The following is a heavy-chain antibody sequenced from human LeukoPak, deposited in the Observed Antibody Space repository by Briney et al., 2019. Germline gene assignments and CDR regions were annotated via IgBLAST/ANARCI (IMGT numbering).Heavy chain of an antibody. V-gene: IGHV3-23*01. CDR2: SDSGGST. Sequence: GGSLRLSCAVSGITLSNYGMSWVRQAPGKGLEWVAGSDSGGSTNYADSVKGRFTISRDNAKNTLYLHMSSLRAEDTAVYFCAKRPRDSSGYYLGAFDGWGQGTTVTVSS. CDR3: AKRPRDSSGYYLGAFDG. CDR1: GITLSNYG. D-gene: IGHD3-22*01. J-gene: IGHJ3*01.